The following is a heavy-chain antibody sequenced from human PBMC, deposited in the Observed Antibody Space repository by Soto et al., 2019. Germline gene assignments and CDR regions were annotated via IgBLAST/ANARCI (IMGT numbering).Heavy chain of an antibody. Sequence: PSETLSLTCTVSGGSISSHYWNWIRQSPGKGLEWLGFINYSGNTNYSPSLKSRVTISVDTSKNQFSLKLSSVTAADTAVYYCARHWVVVAATDYWGQGTLVTVSS. J-gene: IGHJ4*02. D-gene: IGHD2-15*01. CDR3: ARHWVVVAATDY. CDR2: INYSGNT. V-gene: IGHV4-59*08. CDR1: GGSISSHY.